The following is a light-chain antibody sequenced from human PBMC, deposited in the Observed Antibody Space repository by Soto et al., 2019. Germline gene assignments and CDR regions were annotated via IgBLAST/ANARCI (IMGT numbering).Light chain of an antibody. Sequence: QSVLTQPASVSGSPGQSITISCTGTSSDVGGYNHVSWYQQHPGKAPKLIIYEVRNRPSGVSDRFSASKSGNTASLTISGLQADDEADYYCCSSSGVTTWIFGGGTKLTVL. CDR2: EVR. CDR1: SSDVGGYNH. CDR3: CSSSGVTTWI. J-gene: IGLJ3*02. V-gene: IGLV2-14*01.